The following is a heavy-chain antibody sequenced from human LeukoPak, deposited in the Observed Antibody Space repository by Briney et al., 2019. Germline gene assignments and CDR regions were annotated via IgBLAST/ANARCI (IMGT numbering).Heavy chain of an antibody. D-gene: IGHD3-16*02. J-gene: IGHJ4*02. CDR3: ANYYVWGSYRQDY. CDR1: GFTFSSYG. CDR2: IRYDGSNK. Sequence: GGSLRLSCAASGFTFSSYGMHWVRQAPGKGLEWVAFIRYDGSNKYYADSVKGRFTISRDNSKNTLYLQMNSLRAEDTAVYYCANYYVWGSYRQDYWGQGTLVTVSS. V-gene: IGHV3-30*02.